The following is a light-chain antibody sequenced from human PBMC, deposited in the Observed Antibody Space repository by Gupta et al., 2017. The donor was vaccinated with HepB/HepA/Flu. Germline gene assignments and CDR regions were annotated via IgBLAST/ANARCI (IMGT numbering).Light chain of an antibody. CDR3: QQYKSYST. V-gene: IGKV1-5*03. CDR1: QSINTW. J-gene: IGKJ2*01. Sequence: DIQMTQSPSTLSASVGDRVTITCRASQSINTWLDWYQQKPGKAPNLLIYKASTLESGVPSRFSGSGSGTEFTLTSSSLQPDDFANYYCQQYKSYSTFGEGTKLEIK. CDR2: KAS.